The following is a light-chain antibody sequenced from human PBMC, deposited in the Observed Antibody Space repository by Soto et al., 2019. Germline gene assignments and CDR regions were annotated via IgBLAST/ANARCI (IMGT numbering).Light chain of an antibody. Sequence: EIVMTQSPAILSVSPGERATLSCRASQSVSSNLAWHQQKPGQAPRLLIYGASTRATGVPARFSGSGSGTEFTLTISSLQSEDSAVYYCQQYNNWPPITFGGGTKVEIK. CDR2: GAS. J-gene: IGKJ4*01. V-gene: IGKV3-15*01. CDR1: QSVSSN. CDR3: QQYNNWPPIT.